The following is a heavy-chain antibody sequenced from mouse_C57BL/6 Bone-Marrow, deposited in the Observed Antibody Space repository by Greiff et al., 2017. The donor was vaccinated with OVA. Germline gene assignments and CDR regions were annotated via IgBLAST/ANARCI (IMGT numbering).Heavy chain of an antibody. CDR1: GFTFSDYG. CDR3: ARNDYGSHWYFDV. V-gene: IGHV5-17*01. J-gene: IGHJ1*03. CDR2: ISSGSSTI. Sequence: EVQLQESGGGLVKPGGSLKLSCAASGFTFSDYGMHWVRQAPEKGLEWVAYISSGSSTIYYADTVKGRFTISRDNAKNTLFLQMTSLRSEDTAMYYCARNDYGSHWYFDVWGTGTTVTVSS. D-gene: IGHD2-4*01.